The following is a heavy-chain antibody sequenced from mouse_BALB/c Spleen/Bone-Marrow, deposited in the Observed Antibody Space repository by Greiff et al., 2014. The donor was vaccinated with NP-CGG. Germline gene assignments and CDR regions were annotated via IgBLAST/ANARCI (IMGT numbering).Heavy chain of an antibody. CDR1: GFTFRDFY. CDR2: ISDGGTYT. J-gene: IGHJ4*01. CDR3: ARSGERYGAMDY. D-gene: IGHD1-1*02. V-gene: IGHV5-4*02. Sequence: EVKLVESGGGLVKPGGSLKLSCAASGFTFRDFYMFWFRQTPEKRLEWVATISDGGTYTYYPDSVKGRFTISRDNAKNNLYLQMSSLKSEDTAMYYCARSGERYGAMDYWGQGTSVTVSS.